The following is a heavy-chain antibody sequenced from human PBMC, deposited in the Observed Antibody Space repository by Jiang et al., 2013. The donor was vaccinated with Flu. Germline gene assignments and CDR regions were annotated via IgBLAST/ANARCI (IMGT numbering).Heavy chain of an antibody. V-gene: IGHV4-59*01. CDR3: AREYYRYGLFNFFDP. Sequence: GLVKPSETLSLTCSVSGVSITGFYWSWIRQAPGQGLEWIGYMYYTGRTSYNPSLETRLTPSMDTSKNLFSLKLISATPADTAIYYCAREYYRYGLFNFFDPWGQGTLVTVSS. CDR1: GVSITGFY. D-gene: IGHD5-18*01. J-gene: IGHJ5*02. CDR2: MYYTGRT.